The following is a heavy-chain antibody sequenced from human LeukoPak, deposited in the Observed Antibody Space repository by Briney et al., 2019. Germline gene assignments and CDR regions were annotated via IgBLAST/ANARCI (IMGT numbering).Heavy chain of an antibody. CDR1: GFTFSSYW. D-gene: IGHD6-6*01. CDR3: ARDGAGSSLYMDV. Sequence: GGTLRLSCAASGFTFSSYWMHWVRQAPGKGLVWVSRINSDGSRTSYAESVKGRFTISRDNAKNTLYLQMNSLRAEDTAVYYCARDGAGSSLYMDVWGKGTTVTVSS. J-gene: IGHJ6*03. V-gene: IGHV3-74*01. CDR2: INSDGSRT.